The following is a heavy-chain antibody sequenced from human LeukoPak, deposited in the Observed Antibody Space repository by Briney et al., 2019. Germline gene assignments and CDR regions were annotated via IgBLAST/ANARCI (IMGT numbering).Heavy chain of an antibody. V-gene: IGHV3-7*01. CDR3: ATRSSYSSGWYAGYFDL. CDR2: IKQDGSEK. CDR1: GFTFSSYW. D-gene: IGHD6-19*01. Sequence: AGGSLRLSCPASGFTFSSYWMSWVRQAPGKGLEWVANIKQDGSEKYYVGSVKGRFTISRDNAKNSLYLQMNSLRAEDTAVYYCATRSSYSSGWYAGYFDLWGRGTLVTVSS. J-gene: IGHJ2*01.